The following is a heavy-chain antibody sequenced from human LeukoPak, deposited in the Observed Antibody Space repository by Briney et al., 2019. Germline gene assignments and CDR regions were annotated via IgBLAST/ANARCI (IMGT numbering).Heavy chain of an antibody. V-gene: IGHV4-34*01. CDR2: INHRGST. CDR1: GGSFSGYY. D-gene: IGHD4-17*01. CDR3: ASSDYGDKYYFDY. J-gene: IGHJ4*02. Sequence: SETLSLTCAVYGGSFSGYYWSWIRQPPGKGLEWIGEINHRGSTNYNPSLKSRVTISVDTSKNQFSLKLSSATAADTAVYYCASSDYGDKYYFDYWGQGTLVTVSS.